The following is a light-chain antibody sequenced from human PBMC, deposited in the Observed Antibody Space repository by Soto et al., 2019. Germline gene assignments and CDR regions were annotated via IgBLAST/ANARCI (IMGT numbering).Light chain of an antibody. CDR1: QSVASSH. J-gene: IGKJ1*01. CDR3: QQYGSSGT. Sequence: EILLTQSPCTLSLSAGERATLSCRASQSVASSHLAWYRQKPGQTPSLLIYDASSRATGIPDRISGSGSGTDFTLTISRLEPEDFAVYYCQQYGSSGTFGQGTKVDIK. V-gene: IGKV3-20*01. CDR2: DAS.